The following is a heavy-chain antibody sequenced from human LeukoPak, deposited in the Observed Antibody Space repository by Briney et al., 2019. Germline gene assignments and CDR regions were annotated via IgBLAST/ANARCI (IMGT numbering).Heavy chain of an antibody. CDR3: ARDCHLAVDYYDSSGYSD. Sequence: GASVKVSCKASGGTFSSYAISWVRQAPGQGLEWMGRIIPIFGMANYAQKFQGRVTITADKSTSTAYMELSSLRSEDTAVYYCARDCHLAVDYYDSSGYSDWGQGTLVTVSS. CDR1: GGTFSSYA. V-gene: IGHV1-69*04. J-gene: IGHJ4*02. CDR2: IIPIFGMA. D-gene: IGHD3-22*01.